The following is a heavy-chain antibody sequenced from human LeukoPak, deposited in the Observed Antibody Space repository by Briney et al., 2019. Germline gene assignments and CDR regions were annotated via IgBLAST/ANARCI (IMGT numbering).Heavy chain of an antibody. CDR3: ARDPNWFGVNWFDP. V-gene: IGHV4-59*12. J-gene: IGHJ5*02. CDR2: IFYSGST. CDR1: GGSISTYY. Sequence: SETLSLTCTVSGGSISTYYWSWIRQPPGKGLEWIGYIFYSGSTNYNPSLKSRVTISVDTSKNQFSLKLSSVTAADTAVYYCARDPNWFGVNWFDPWGQGTLVTVSS. D-gene: IGHD3-10*01.